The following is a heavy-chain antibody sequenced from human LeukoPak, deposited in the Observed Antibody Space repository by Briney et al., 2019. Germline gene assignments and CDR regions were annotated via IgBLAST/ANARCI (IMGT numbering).Heavy chain of an antibody. J-gene: IGHJ4*02. V-gene: IGHV3-30*02. CDR2: MRPDGTSK. CDR3: AKDSPSDWCLDY. Sequence: PGGSLRLSCAASGFRFTAYGVHWVRQAPGKGLEWVAFMRPDGTSKYYADSVKGRFAVSRDSSKNVVYLQMNSLRPEDTAVYYCAKDSPSDWCLDYWGQGTLVTVSS. D-gene: IGHD6-19*01. CDR1: GFRFTAYG.